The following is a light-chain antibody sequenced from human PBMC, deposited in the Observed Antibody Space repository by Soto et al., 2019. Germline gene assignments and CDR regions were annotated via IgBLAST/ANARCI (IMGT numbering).Light chain of an antibody. Sequence: EVVLTQSPATLSLSPGERATLSCRASQSVDIYLAWYQQKPGQPPRLLIYDASNRATGIPARFSDSGSGTDFTLTINGLEPEDFAVYYCQQRQKWPPLTFGGGTKVEI. V-gene: IGKV3-11*01. CDR3: QQRQKWPPLT. J-gene: IGKJ4*01. CDR2: DAS. CDR1: QSVDIY.